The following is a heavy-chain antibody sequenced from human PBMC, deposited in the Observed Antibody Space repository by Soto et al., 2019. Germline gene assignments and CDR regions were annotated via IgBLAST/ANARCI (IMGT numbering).Heavy chain of an antibody. D-gene: IGHD2-2*01. CDR2: IYHTGKT. Sequence: SETLSLTCTVSGDAIYIGGYYWTWIRQHPGKGLEWIGYIYHTGKTYYNPSLESRVTMSVDTSKNQFSLKLASVTAADTAVYYCASDGSSTANWIDPWGQGTLVTVSS. J-gene: IGHJ5*02. V-gene: IGHV4-31*03. CDR1: GDAIYIGGYY. CDR3: ASDGSSTANWIDP.